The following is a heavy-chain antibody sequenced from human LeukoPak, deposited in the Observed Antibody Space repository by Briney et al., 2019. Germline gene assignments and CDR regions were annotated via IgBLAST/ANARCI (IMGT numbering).Heavy chain of an antibody. Sequence: GGSLRLSCAASGFTFSSYSMNWVRQAPGKGLEWVSYISSSSSTIYYADSVKGRLTISRDNAKNSLYLQMNSLRAEDTAVYYCARGGYSSSWSDYYYMDVWGKGTTVTVSS. D-gene: IGHD6-13*01. J-gene: IGHJ6*03. CDR3: ARGGYSSSWSDYYYMDV. CDR1: GFTFSSYS. CDR2: ISSSSSTI. V-gene: IGHV3-48*01.